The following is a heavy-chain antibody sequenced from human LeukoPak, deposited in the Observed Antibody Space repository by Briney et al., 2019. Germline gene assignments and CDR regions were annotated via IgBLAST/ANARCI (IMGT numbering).Heavy chain of an antibody. D-gene: IGHD3-10*01. CDR1: GGTFSSYA. CDR3: ARGDYYGSGLNWFDP. V-gene: IGHV1-69*13. Sequence: SVKVSCKASGGTFSSYAISWVRQAPGQGLEWMGGIIPIFGTANYAQKFQGRVTITADESTSTAYMELSSLRSEDTAVYYCARGDYYGSGLNWFDPWGQGTLVTVSS. CDR2: IIPIFGTA. J-gene: IGHJ5*02.